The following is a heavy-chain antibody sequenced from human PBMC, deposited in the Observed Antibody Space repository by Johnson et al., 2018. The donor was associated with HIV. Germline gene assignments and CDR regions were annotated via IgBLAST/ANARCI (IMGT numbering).Heavy chain of an antibody. D-gene: IGHD5-12*01. V-gene: IGHV3-30-3*01. CDR2: ISYDGSNK. Sequence: QVQLVESGGGVVQPGRSLRLSCAASGFTFSRHAMHWVRQAPGKGLEWVALISYDGSNKYYADSVKGRFTISRDNSKNTLFLHMNSLRTEDTAIYYCARVGVSGYDLAAFDIWAAGQWSPSLQ. J-gene: IGHJ3*02. CDR3: ARVGVSGYDLAAFDI. CDR1: GFTFSRHA.